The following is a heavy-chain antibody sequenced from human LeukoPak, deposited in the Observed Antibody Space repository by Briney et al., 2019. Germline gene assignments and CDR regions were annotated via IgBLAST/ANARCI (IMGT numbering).Heavy chain of an antibody. D-gene: IGHD7-27*01. V-gene: IGHV1-46*01. Sequence: ASVKVSCKASGYTFTSYYMHWVRQAPGQGLEWMGIINPSGGSTSYAQEFQGRVTMTRDTSTSTVYMELSSLRSEDTAVYYCARDLALGIGQYYFDYWGQGTLVTVSS. CDR2: INPSGGST. CDR3: ARDLALGIGQYYFDY. J-gene: IGHJ4*02. CDR1: GYTFTSYY.